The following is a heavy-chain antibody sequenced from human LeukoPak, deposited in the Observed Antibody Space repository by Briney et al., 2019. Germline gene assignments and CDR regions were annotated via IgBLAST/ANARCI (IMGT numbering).Heavy chain of an antibody. Sequence: ASVKVSCKASGYTFTGYYMHWVRQAPGQGLEWMGIINPSGGSTSYAQKFQGRVTMTRDTSTSTVYMELGSLRSEDTAVYYCARDVTSDGSGINGMDVWGQGTTVTVSS. D-gene: IGHD3-10*01. CDR3: ARDVTSDGSGINGMDV. J-gene: IGHJ6*02. V-gene: IGHV1-46*01. CDR2: INPSGGST. CDR1: GYTFTGYY.